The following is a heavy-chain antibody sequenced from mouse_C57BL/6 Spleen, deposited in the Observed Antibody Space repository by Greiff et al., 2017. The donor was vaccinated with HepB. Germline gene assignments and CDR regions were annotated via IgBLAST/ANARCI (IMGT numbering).Heavy chain of an antibody. V-gene: IGHV1-15*01. D-gene: IGHD2-3*01. Sequence: QVQLQQSGAELVRPGASVTLSCKASGYTFTDYEMHWVKQTPVHGLEWIGAIDPETGGTAYNQKFKGKAILTADKSSSTAYMELRSLTSEDSAVYYCTKGGWLLLFAYWGQGTLVTVSA. CDR3: TKGGWLLLFAY. CDR1: GYTFTDYE. CDR2: IDPETGGT. J-gene: IGHJ3*01.